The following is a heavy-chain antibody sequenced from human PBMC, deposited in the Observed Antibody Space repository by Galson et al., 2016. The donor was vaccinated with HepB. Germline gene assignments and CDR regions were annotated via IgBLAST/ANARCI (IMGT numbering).Heavy chain of an antibody. J-gene: IGHJ4*02. CDR1: GFTLGHYW. CDR3: ARIGVSGWTFDF. V-gene: IGHV3-7*01. CDR2: IKGDGRQK. Sequence: SLRLSCAVSGFTLGHYWLSWVRQAPGKGLEWVATIKGDGRQKSYVDSVRGRFTVSRGSDENSLFLQMDSLRAEDTAVYHCARIGVSGWTFDFWGQGTLVIVS. D-gene: IGHD6-19*01.